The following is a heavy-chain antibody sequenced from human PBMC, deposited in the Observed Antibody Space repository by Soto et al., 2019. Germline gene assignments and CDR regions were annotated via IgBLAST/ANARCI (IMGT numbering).Heavy chain of an antibody. CDR2: VNPINGNT. J-gene: IGHJ4*02. V-gene: IGHV1-2*02. CDR3: ARENWHFDY. Sequence: QVQLVQSGAEVKKPGASVKVSCKTSGYSFSEFRMHWVRQAPGQGLEWMGWVNPINGNTNYAQDFQGRVTMTRDASTKTVYMELSSLTSDDTSTVYCARENWHFDYWGQGTPITVSS. CDR1: GYSFSEFR.